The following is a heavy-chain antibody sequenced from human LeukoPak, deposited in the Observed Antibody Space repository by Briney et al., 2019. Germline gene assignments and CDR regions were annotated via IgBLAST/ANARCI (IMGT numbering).Heavy chain of an antibody. V-gene: IGHV3-30*18. J-gene: IGHJ1*01. CDR2: VSYDGGKK. Sequence: GGSLRLSCAASGFTFSNAWMSWVRQAPGKGLEWVAFVSYDGGKKYYADSVKGRFTISRDNSKNTLYLQMNSLRAEDTAVYYCAKPAYCGGDCYSSPFQHWGQGTLVTVSS. CDR3: AKPAYCGGDCYSSPFQH. CDR1: GFTFSNAW. D-gene: IGHD2-21*02.